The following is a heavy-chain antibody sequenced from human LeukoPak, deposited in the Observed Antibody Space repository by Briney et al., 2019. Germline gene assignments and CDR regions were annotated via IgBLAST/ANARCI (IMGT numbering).Heavy chain of an antibody. D-gene: IGHD3-22*01. CDR2: IIPIFGTA. J-gene: IGHJ4*02. V-gene: IGHV1-69*06. CDR3: AREGANYYDSSGYYSYYFDY. CDR1: GGTFSSYA. Sequence: SVKVSCKASGGTFSSYAVSWVRQAPGQGLEWMGGIIPIFGTANYAQKFQGRVTITADKSTSTAYMELSSLRSEDTAVYYCAREGANYYDSSGYYSYYFDYWGQGTLVTVSS.